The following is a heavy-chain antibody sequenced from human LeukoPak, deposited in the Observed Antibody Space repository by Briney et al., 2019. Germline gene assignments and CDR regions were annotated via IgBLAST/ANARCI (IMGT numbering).Heavy chain of an antibody. V-gene: IGHV3-7*01. CDR2: IKQDGSEK. D-gene: IGHD1-26*01. Sequence: GGSLRLSCAASGFTFSSYWMSWVRQAPGKGLEWVANIKQDGSEKYYVDSVKGRFTISRDNAKNSLYLQMNSLRAEDTAVYYCARGYSGSYFVFDYWGQGTLVTVSS. J-gene: IGHJ4*02. CDR1: GFTFSSYW. CDR3: ARGYSGSYFVFDY.